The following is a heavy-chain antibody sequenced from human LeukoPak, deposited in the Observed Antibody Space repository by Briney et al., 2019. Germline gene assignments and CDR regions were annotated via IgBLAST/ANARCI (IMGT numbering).Heavy chain of an antibody. CDR2: IYPGDSDT. CDR1: GYIITSYW. V-gene: IGHV5-51*01. D-gene: IGHD2-2*01. Sequence: GESLKISCKGSGYIITSYWIGRVRQMPGKGLEWMGIIYPGDSDTRYSPSFQGQVTISADKSISTAYLQWSSLKASDTATYYCARRFCSSTSCYLTPFDYWGQGTLVTVSS. CDR3: ARRFCSSTSCYLTPFDY. J-gene: IGHJ4*02.